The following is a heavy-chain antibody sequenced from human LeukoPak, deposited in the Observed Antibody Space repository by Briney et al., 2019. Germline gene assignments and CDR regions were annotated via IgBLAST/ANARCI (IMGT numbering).Heavy chain of an antibody. Sequence: PGGSLRLSCAASGFTFSSYSMNWVRQAPGEGLEWVSSISSSSSYIYYADSVKGRFTISRDNAKNSLYLQMNSLRAEDTAVYYCARDYGSSGYYPIDAFDIWGQGTMVTVSS. CDR1: GFTFSSYS. D-gene: IGHD3-22*01. V-gene: IGHV3-21*01. J-gene: IGHJ3*02. CDR3: ARDYGSSGYYPIDAFDI. CDR2: ISSSSSYI.